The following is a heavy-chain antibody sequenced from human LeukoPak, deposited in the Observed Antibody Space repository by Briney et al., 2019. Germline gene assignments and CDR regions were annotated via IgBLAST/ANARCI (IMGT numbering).Heavy chain of an antibody. V-gene: IGHV3-30*18. J-gene: IGHJ3*02. D-gene: IGHD3-22*01. CDR3: AKDRGGAYYESSVDI. CDR1: GFSFSNYG. Sequence: GRSLRLSCAASGFSFSNYGIHWVRQAPGKGLEWVAVISYDGSNKYYADSVKGRFTISRDNSKNTLYLQMNSLRAEDTAVYYCAKDRGGAYYESSVDIWGQGTMVTVSS. CDR2: ISYDGSNK.